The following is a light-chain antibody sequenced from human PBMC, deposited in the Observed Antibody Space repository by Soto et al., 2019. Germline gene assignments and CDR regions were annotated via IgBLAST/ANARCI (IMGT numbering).Light chain of an antibody. CDR2: DTS. V-gene: IGKV3-15*01. CDR3: QQYNNWPLT. J-gene: IGKJ1*01. CDR1: QSVSSN. Sequence: EKVMTQSPATLSVSPGERATLSCRASQSVSSNLAWYQQKLGQAPRLLIYDTSTRATGIPARFSGSGSGTEFTLTISSLQSEDFAVYYCQQYNNWPLTFGQGTKVDIK.